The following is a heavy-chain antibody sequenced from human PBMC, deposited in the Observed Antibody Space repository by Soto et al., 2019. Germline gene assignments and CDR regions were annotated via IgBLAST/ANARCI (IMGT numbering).Heavy chain of an antibody. CDR2: IYYSGST. J-gene: IGHJ5*02. Sequence: SETLSLTCTVSGGSISSSSYYWGWIRQPPGKGLEWIGSIYYSGSTYYNPSLKSRVTISVDTSKNQFSLKLSSVTAADTAVYYCARRVGRWRDPRVIFGGWFDPWGQGTLVTVSS. CDR3: ARRVGRWRDPRVIFGGWFDP. V-gene: IGHV4-39*01. D-gene: IGHD3-3*01. CDR1: GGSISSSSYY.